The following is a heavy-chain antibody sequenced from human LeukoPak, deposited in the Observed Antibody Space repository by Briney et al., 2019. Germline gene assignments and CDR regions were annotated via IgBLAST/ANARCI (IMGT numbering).Heavy chain of an antibody. J-gene: IGHJ3*02. CDR1: GFTFSGYT. CDR2: ISRTSDTV. D-gene: IGHD3-16*01. CDR3: ARDYGYAFDT. V-gene: IGHV3-48*01. Sequence: GGSLRLSCAASGFTFSGYTLNWVRQARGKGLGWVSYISRTSDTVSYADSVKGRFTISRDNAKNSLYLQMSSLRAEDTAVYYCARDYGYAFDTWGQGTMVTVSS.